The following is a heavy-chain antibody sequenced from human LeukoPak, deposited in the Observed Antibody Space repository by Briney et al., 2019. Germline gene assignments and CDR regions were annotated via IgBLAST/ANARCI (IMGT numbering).Heavy chain of an antibody. D-gene: IGHD3-10*01. V-gene: IGHV1-69*04. CDR3: ARWFGELRTPDY. CDR1: GGTFSSYA. Sequence: SVKVSCKASGGTFSSYAISWVRQAPGQGLEWMGRIIPILGIANYAQKFQGRVTMTTDTSTSTAYMELRSLRSDDTAVYYCARWFGELRTPDYWGQGTLVTVSS. CDR2: IIPILGIA. J-gene: IGHJ4*02.